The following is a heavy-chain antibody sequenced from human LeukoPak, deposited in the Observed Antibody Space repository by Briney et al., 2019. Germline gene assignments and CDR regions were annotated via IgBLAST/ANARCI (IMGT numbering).Heavy chain of an antibody. CDR2: ISDHGKSR. Sequence: GGSLRLSCVASGFIFSNYEMSWVRQTPGKGLEWVSYISDHGKSRNYVDSVKGRFTISRDNAKNSLYLQMNSLRVEDTASYFCARARIAAPLLDYWGQGTLVTVSS. CDR1: GFIFSNYE. J-gene: IGHJ4*02. D-gene: IGHD6-13*01. CDR3: ARARIAAPLLDY. V-gene: IGHV3-48*03.